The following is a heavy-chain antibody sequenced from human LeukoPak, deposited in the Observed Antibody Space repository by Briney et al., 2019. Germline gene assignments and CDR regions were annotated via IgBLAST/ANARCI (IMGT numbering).Heavy chain of an antibody. Sequence: ASETLSLTCTVSGGSISSYYWSWIRQPPGKELEWIGYIHYSGSTNYNPSLKSRVTMSVDTSKNQFSLKLTSVTAADTAVYYCTRGGSSSSWPFYYWGQGTLVAVSS. D-gene: IGHD6-13*01. CDR2: IHYSGST. CDR3: TRGGSSSSWPFYY. CDR1: GGSISSYY. V-gene: IGHV4-59*01. J-gene: IGHJ4*02.